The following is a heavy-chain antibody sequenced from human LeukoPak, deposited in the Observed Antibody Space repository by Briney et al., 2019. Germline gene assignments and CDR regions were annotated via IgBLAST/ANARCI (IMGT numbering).Heavy chain of an antibody. D-gene: IGHD3-3*02. CDR3: ARDNGSGYTKGYEHYYYYLDV. V-gene: IGHV4-4*07. J-gene: IGHJ6*03. CDR2: IHSGGTT. Sequence: SETLSLTCTASGDSISDDYYTWMRQPAGKGLEWIGRIHSGGTTNYNPSLMSRVTLSIDKSKKHISLRLTSVTAADTALYYCARDNGSGYTKGYEHYYYYLDVWGKGTTATVSS. CDR1: GDSISDDY.